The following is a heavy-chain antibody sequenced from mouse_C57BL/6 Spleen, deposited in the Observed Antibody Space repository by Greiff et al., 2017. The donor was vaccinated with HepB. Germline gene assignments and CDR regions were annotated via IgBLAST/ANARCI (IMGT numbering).Heavy chain of an antibody. CDR3: ARPSLSVYFDY. CDR1: GYAFSSYW. V-gene: IGHV1-80*01. Sequence: VQLQQSGAELVKPGASVKISCKASGYAFSSYWMNWVKQRPGKGLEWIGQIYPGDGDTNYNGKFKGKATLTADKSSSTASMPLSSLTSEDSAVYFCARPSLSVYFDYWGQGTTLTVSS. J-gene: IGHJ2*01. CDR2: IYPGDGDT.